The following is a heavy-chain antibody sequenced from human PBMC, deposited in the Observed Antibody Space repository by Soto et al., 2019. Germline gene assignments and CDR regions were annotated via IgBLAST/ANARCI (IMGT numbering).Heavy chain of an antibody. V-gene: IGHV4-59*08. CDR1: GGSISSYY. D-gene: IGHD5-18*01. CDR2: IYYRGST. Sequence: HVQLQESGPGLVKPSETLSLTCTVSGGSISSYYWSWIRQPPGKGLEWIGYIYYRGSTNYNPSLTGRVTISVDASKDQFALKLSSVTAADTAVYYCARRYGSCFDYWGQGTLVTVSS. J-gene: IGHJ4*02. CDR3: ARRYGSCFDY.